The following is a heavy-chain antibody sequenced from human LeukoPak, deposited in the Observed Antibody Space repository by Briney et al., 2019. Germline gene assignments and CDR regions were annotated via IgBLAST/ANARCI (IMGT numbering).Heavy chain of an antibody. Sequence: GESLKISCKASGYSFSNYWIGWVRQMPGKGLEWMGIIYPSDSDTRYSPSFQRQVTISADKSISTAYLQWSSLKASDTAMYYCARPSNSGYDFWGQGALVTVSS. J-gene: IGHJ4*02. CDR2: IYPSDSDT. CDR3: ARPSNSGYDF. CDR1: GYSFSNYW. V-gene: IGHV5-51*01. D-gene: IGHD5-12*01.